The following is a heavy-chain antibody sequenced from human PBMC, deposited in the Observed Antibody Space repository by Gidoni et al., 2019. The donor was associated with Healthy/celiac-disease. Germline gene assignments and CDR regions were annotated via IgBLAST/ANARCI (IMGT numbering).Heavy chain of an antibody. J-gene: IGHJ4*02. CDR2: ISAYNGNT. CDR3: ATFDYYDSSGYYLDY. CDR1: GYTFTSYG. V-gene: IGHV1-18*01. D-gene: IGHD3-22*01. Sequence: QVQLVQSGAEVKKPGASVKVSCQASGYTFTSYGISWVRQAPGQGLEWMGWISAYNGNTNYAQKLQGRVTMTTDTSTSTAYMELRSLRSDDTAVYYCATFDYYDSSGYYLDYWGQGTLVTVSS.